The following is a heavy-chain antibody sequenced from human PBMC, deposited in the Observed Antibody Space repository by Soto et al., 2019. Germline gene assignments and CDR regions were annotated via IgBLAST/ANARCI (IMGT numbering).Heavy chain of an antibody. Sequence: EVQLVESGGYLVEPGGSLRLSCAASGFTFSSYWLHWVRQAPGKGLVWVSRINSDGTSTSYAESVKGRFTISKDNAKNTLYLQMNSLTAEDTAVYYCARDSVGSYGDREYPFDYWGQGTLVTVSS. CDR1: GFTFSSYW. D-gene: IGHD4-17*01. CDR2: INSDGTST. V-gene: IGHV3-74*01. CDR3: ARDSVGSYGDREYPFDY. J-gene: IGHJ4*02.